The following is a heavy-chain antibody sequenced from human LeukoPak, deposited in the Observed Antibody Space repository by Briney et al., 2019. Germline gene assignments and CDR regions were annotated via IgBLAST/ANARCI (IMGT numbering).Heavy chain of an antibody. V-gene: IGHV4-30-4*01. CDR2: IYYSGST. D-gene: IGHD3-22*01. CDR1: GGSISSGDYY. CDR3: ARSHSSGPYNWFDP. J-gene: IGHJ5*02. Sequence: SETLSLTCTLSGGSISSGDYYWSWIRQPPGKGLEWIGYIYYSGSTYYNPSLKSGVAISVDTSKSQFSLKLSSVTAADTAVYYCARSHSSGPYNWFDPWGQETLVTVSS.